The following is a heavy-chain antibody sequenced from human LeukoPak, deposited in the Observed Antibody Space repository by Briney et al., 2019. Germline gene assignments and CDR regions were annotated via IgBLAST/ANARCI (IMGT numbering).Heavy chain of an antibody. CDR1: GYSFNSYW. V-gene: IGHV5-51*01. D-gene: IGHD1-26*01. J-gene: IGHJ4*02. CDR2: IYPGDSDA. Sequence: ESLKISCKGSGYSFNSYWIGWVRQMPGKGLTWMGNIYPGDSDARYSPSFQGLVTISADKSISTAYLQWSSLKASDTAMYYCARRRDLYSGSYYPFDYWGQGTLVTVSS. CDR3: ARRRDLYSGSYYPFDY.